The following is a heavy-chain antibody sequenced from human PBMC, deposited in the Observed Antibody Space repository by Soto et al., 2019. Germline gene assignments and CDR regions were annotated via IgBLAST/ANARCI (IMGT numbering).Heavy chain of an antibody. J-gene: IGHJ4*02. Sequence: EVQLLESGGGLVQPGQSLRLSCVASGFTFTTLGMSWVRQAPGTGLEWVSGIDSNGGYTYYADSVKGSFTISRDNTQNTLYLQLNRLRNEDSAIYFGGKRQRGDDFGGDFWGRGTLVTVAS. CDR3: GKRQRGDDFGGDF. V-gene: IGHV3-23*05. CDR2: IDSNGGYT. CDR1: GFTFTTLG. D-gene: IGHD3-16*01.